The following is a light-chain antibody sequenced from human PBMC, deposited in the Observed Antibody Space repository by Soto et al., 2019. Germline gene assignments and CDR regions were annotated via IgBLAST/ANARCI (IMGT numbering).Light chain of an antibody. J-gene: IGKJ1*01. V-gene: IGKV1-5*01. CDR2: DVS. CDR1: QSVGSR. Sequence: PPTWAAPLGNHVTTTFRASQSVGSRVAWYQQKPGKAPSLLIYDVSRLETGIPARFSGSGSGTEFTLTINSLQPEDFATYFCQQYDSWQTFGQGTKVDIK. CDR3: QQYDSWQT.